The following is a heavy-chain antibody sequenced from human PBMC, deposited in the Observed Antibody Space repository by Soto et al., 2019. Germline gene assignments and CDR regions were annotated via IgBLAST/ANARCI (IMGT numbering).Heavy chain of an antibody. Sequence: PSETLSLTCTVSGGSISSTSYYWGWIRQPPGKGLEWIGYIYCSGSTYYNPSLKSRVTISVDTSKNQFSLKLSSVTAADTAVYYCARAPYYYDSSGPHGAFDIWGQGTMVTVSS. V-gene: IGHV4-30-4*08. CDR3: ARAPYYYDSSGPHGAFDI. CDR2: IYCSGST. D-gene: IGHD3-22*01. CDR1: GGSISSTSYY. J-gene: IGHJ3*02.